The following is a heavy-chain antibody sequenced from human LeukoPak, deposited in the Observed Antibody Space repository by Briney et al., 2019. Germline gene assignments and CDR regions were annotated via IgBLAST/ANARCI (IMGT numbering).Heavy chain of an antibody. CDR1: GFTVSSNY. D-gene: IGHD3-10*01. Sequence: GGSLRLSCAASGFTVSSNYMSGVRQAPGRGLEGVSVIYSGGSTYYADSVKGRFTISRDNSKNTPYLQMNSLRADDTAVYYCARDRSITVCGSGSYYISPHTTQSDYYGMDVWGQGTTVTVSS. CDR3: ARDRSITVCGSGSYYISPHTTQSDYYGMDV. J-gene: IGHJ6*02. CDR2: IYSGGST. V-gene: IGHV3-66*01.